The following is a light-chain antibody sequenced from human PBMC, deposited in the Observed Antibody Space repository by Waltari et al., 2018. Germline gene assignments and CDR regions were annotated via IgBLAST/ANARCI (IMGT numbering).Light chain of an antibody. CDR1: SGDVGASHF. V-gene: IGLV2-11*01. CDR3: WSFTGSYWM. J-gene: IGLJ3*02. Sequence: QSALTQPRSVSASPGQSVTISCSGTSGDVGASHFVARYQQHPGKAPKVMIFNVSKRPSGVPDRFSSSKSGNTASLSISGLQAEDEAYYYCWSFTGSYWMFGGGTMLTVL. CDR2: NVS.